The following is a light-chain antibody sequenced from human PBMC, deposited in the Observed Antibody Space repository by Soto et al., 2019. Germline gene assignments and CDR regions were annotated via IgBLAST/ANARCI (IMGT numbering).Light chain of an antibody. CDR3: HYYGRSPLP. J-gene: IGKJ4*01. V-gene: IGKV3-20*01. CDR2: GAS. CDR1: QRLSGSN. Sequence: EIVLTQSPGTLSLSPGERANISCRASQRLSGSNVGWYQQRPGQAPSLLIYGASKRTTGVPDRFSGSGSGKDFTLTITRLEPEDFAVYYCHYYGRSPLPFGGGTKVEIK.